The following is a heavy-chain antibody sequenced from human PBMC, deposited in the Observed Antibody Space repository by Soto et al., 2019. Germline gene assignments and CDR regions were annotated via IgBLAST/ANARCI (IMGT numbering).Heavy chain of an antibody. Sequence: SETLSLTCTVSGGSISSYYWSWIRQPPGKGLEWIGYIYYSGSTNYNPSLKSRVTISVDTSKNQFSLKLSSVTAADTAVYYCARGVGYYYYGMDVWGQGTTVTVSS. V-gene: IGHV4-59*01. J-gene: IGHJ6*02. CDR1: GGSISSYY. CDR3: ARGVGYYYYGMDV. CDR2: IYYSGST.